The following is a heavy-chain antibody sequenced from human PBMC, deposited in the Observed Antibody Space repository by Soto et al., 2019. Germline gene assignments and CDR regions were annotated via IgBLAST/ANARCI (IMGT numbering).Heavy chain of an antibody. Sequence: EVQLLESGGGLVQPGGSLRLSCVASGFTFSSYVMSWVRQAPGKGLEWVSSISGSGGTTYYADSVKGRFTISRENAKNALYLQMNSLRAGDTALYYCAREVKDSYGMDVWGQGTTVTVSS. CDR2: ISGSGGTT. V-gene: IGHV3-23*01. CDR3: AREVKDSYGMDV. CDR1: GFTFSSYV. J-gene: IGHJ6*02.